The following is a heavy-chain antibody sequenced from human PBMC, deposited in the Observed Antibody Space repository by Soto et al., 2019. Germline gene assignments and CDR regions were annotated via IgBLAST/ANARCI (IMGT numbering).Heavy chain of an antibody. V-gene: IGHV2-5*02. D-gene: IGHD3-3*01. CDR2: IYWDDDK. CDR1: GFSLSTSGVG. CDR3: AHQHITIFGVVLRGYFDY. J-gene: IGHJ4*02. Sequence: QITLKESGPTLVKPTQTLTLTCTFSGFSLSTSGVGVGLIRQPPGKALEWLALIYWDDDKRYSPSLKSRLTITKDTSKNQVVLTMTNMDPVDTATYYCAHQHITIFGVVLRGYFDYWGQGTLVTVSS.